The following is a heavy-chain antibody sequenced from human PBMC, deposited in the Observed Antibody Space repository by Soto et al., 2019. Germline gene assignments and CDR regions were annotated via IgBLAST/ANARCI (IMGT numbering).Heavy chain of an antibody. V-gene: IGHV3-30*03. J-gene: IGHJ4*02. CDR2: ISYDGSNK. CDR1: GFTFSSYG. D-gene: IGHD4-4*01. Sequence: GGSLRLSCAASGFTFSSYGMHWVRQAPGKGLEWVAVISYDGSNKYYADSVKGRFTISRDNSKNTLYLQMNSLRAEDTAVYYCETRTTPLHWGQGTLVTVSS. CDR3: ETRTTPLH.